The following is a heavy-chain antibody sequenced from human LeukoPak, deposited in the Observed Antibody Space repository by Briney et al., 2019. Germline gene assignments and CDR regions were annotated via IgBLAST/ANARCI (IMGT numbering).Heavy chain of an antibody. CDR3: ARGPSVRDGYLFDY. D-gene: IGHD5-24*01. J-gene: IGHJ4*02. CDR2: IYSGGST. Sequence: GGSLRLSCAASGFTVSSNYMSWVRQAPGKGLEWVSVIYSGGSTYYADSVKGRFTISRDNSKNTLYLQMSSLRAEDTAVYYCARGPSVRDGYLFDYWGQGTLVTVSS. V-gene: IGHV3-66*01. CDR1: GFTVSSNY.